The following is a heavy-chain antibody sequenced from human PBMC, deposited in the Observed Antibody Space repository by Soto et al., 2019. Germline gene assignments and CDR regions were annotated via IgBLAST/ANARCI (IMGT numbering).Heavy chain of an antibody. CDR3: ARASSSSSAADY. CDR1: GESISSGHYY. J-gene: IGHJ4*02. CDR2: IYDTESA. V-gene: IGHV4-31*03. Sequence: SETLSLTCTVSGESISSGHYYWSWIHHLPGKGLEWIGYIYDTESAYYNPSLKSRVSISMDTSENHFAMRLTSVTAADSAVYYCARASSSSSAADYWGQGLQVTVSS. D-gene: IGHD6-6*01.